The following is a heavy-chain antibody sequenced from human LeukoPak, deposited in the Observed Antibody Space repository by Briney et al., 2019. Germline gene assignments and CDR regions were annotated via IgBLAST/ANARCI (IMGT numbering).Heavy chain of an antibody. J-gene: IGHJ4*02. V-gene: IGHV3-30*04. D-gene: IGHD4-23*01. CDR3: AKDGMFYGGNSGSFDY. CDR1: GFTFSSYA. Sequence: GGSLRLSCAASGFTFSSYAMHWVRQAPGKGLEWVAVISYDGSNKYYADSVKGRFTISRDNSKNTLYLQMNSLRAEDTAVYYCAKDGMFYGGNSGSFDYWGQGTLVTVSS. CDR2: ISYDGSNK.